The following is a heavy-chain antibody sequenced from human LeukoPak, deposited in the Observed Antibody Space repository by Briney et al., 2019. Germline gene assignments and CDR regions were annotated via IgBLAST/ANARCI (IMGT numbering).Heavy chain of an antibody. CDR3: ARQFYDILTGPRAFDI. CDR2: IYSGGST. D-gene: IGHD3-9*01. V-gene: IGHV3-66*04. CDR1: GFTFSSYA. Sequence: GGSLRLSCAASGFTFSSYAMHWVRQAPGKGLEWVSVIYSGGSTYYADSVKGRFTISRDNSKNTLYLQMNSLRAEDTAVYYCARQFYDILTGPRAFDIWGQGTMVTVSS. J-gene: IGHJ3*02.